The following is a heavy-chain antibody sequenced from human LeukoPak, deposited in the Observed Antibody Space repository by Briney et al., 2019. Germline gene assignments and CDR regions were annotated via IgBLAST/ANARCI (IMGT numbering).Heavy chain of an antibody. CDR2: ISYDGSNK. J-gene: IGHJ4*02. V-gene: IGHV3-30-3*01. Sequence: GGSLRLSCAASGFTFSSYAMHWVRQAPGKGLEWVAVISYDGSNKYYADSVKGRFTISRDNSKNMLYLQMNSLRAEDTAVYYCVGGITMVRGAIPFDYWGQGTLVTVSS. CDR3: VGGITMVRGAIPFDY. CDR1: GFTFSSYA. D-gene: IGHD3-10*01.